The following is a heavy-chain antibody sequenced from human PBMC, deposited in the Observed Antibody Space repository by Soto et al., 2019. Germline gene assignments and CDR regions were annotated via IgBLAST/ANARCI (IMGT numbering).Heavy chain of an antibody. CDR2: IYYTGSA. Sequence: SETLSLTCTVSGGSISSGGYYWSWIRQHPVRGLEWIVYIYYTGSAYYNPSLESRVTISVDTSKNQFSLKLSSVTAADTAVYYCARFCSSSWNWFDPWGQGTLVTVS. CDR1: GGSISSGGYY. CDR3: ARFCSSSWNWFDP. D-gene: IGHD6-6*01. J-gene: IGHJ5*02. V-gene: IGHV4-31*03.